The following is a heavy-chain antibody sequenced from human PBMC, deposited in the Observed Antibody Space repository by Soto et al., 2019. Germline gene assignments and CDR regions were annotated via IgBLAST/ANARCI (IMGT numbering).Heavy chain of an antibody. J-gene: IGHJ2*01. Sequence: SETLSLTCTVSGGSISSSSYYWGWIRQPPGKGLEWIGSIYYSGSTYYNPSLKSRVTISVDTSKNQFSLKLSSVTAADTAVYYCARLRPVGSLHWYGDYFRMNWYFDLWGRGTLVTVSS. V-gene: IGHV4-39*01. CDR2: IYYSGST. CDR1: GGSISSSSYY. D-gene: IGHD4-17*01. CDR3: ARLRPVGSLHWYGDYFRMNWYFDL.